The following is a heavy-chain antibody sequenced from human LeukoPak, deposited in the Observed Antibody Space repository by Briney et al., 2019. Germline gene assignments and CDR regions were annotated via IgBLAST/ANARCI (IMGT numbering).Heavy chain of an antibody. CDR1: GFTFSGYW. D-gene: IGHD1-26*01. Sequence: GGSLRLSCAASGFTFSGYWMNWVRQGLGKGLVWVARVDTDGSTVNYADSVKGRFTISRDNAKNTLYLRMNSLRADDTAVYYCSWDHTGKEDIWGQGTMVTVSS. CDR3: SWDHTGKEDI. V-gene: IGHV3-74*01. CDR2: VDTDGSTV. J-gene: IGHJ3*02.